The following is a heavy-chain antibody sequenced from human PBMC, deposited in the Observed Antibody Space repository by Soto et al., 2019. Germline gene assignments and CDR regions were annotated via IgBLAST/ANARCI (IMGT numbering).Heavy chain of an antibody. J-gene: IGHJ3*02. Sequence: SETLSLTCTVSGGSISSGGYYWSWIRQHPGKGLEWIGYIYYSGSTYYNPSLKSRVTISVGTSKNQFSLKLSSVTAADTAVYYCARVANYYDSSGYYYGDAFDIWGQGTMVTVSS. V-gene: IGHV4-31*03. D-gene: IGHD3-22*01. CDR2: IYYSGST. CDR3: ARVANYYDSSGYYYGDAFDI. CDR1: GGSISSGGYY.